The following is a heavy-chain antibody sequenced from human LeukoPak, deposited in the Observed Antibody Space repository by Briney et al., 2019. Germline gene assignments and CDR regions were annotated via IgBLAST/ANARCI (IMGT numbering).Heavy chain of an antibody. CDR2: ISAYNGNT. CDR3: ARDRVDTAMVGVDY. J-gene: IGHJ4*02. V-gene: IGHV1-18*01. D-gene: IGHD5-18*01. CDR1: GYTFTSYG. Sequence: ASVKVSCKASGYTFTSYGISWVRQAPGQGLEWMGWISAYNGNTNYAQKLQGRVTMTTDTSTNTAYMELRSLRSDDTAVYYCARDRVDTAMVGVDYWGQGTLVTVSS.